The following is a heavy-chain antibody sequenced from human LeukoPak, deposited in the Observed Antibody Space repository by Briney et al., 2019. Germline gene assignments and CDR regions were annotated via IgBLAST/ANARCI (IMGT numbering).Heavy chain of an antibody. CDR2: IDPSDSYT. D-gene: IGHD2-2*02. CDR3: ARRPFCSSTSCYTSWFDP. J-gene: IGHJ5*02. CDR1: GYSFTSYW. Sequence: GESLRISCKGSGYSFTSYWISWVRQMPGKGLEWMGRIDPSDSYTNYSPSFQGHVTISADKSISTAYLQWSSLKASDNAMYYCARRPFCSSTSCYTSWFDPWGQGTLVTVSS. V-gene: IGHV5-10-1*01.